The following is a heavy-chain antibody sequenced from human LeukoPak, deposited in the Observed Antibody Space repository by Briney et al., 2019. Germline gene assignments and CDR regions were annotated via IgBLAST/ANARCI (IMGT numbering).Heavy chain of an antibody. Sequence: GRSLRLSCAASGFTFSGYGMHWVRQAPGKGLEWVAVISYDGSDKYYTDSVKGRFTISRDNAKNSLYLQMSGLRAEDTAVYYCATISTTYYVDYWGQGTLVTVSS. CDR3: ATISTTYYVDY. CDR2: ISYDGSDK. V-gene: IGHV3-33*03. CDR1: GFTFSGYG. D-gene: IGHD2/OR15-2a*01. J-gene: IGHJ4*02.